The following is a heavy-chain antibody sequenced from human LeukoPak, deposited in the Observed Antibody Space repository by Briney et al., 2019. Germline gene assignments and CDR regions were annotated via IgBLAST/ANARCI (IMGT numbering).Heavy chain of an antibody. Sequence: SETLSLTCTVSGGSLSSGSYYWSWIRQPAGTGLEWIGRIYTSGSTNYNPSLKSRVTVSVDTSKNQFSLKLSSVTAADTAVYYCARDSATTLGSYYYGLDVWGQGTTVTVSS. J-gene: IGHJ6*02. CDR1: GGSLSSGSYY. V-gene: IGHV4-61*02. CDR3: ARDSATTLGSYYYGLDV. CDR2: IYTSGST. D-gene: IGHD5-12*01.